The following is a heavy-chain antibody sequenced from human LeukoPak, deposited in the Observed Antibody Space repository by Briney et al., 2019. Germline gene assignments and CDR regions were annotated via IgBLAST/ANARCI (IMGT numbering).Heavy chain of an antibody. D-gene: IGHD1-26*01. CDR1: GYSISSGYY. V-gene: IGHV4-38-2*02. Sequence: SETLPLTCTVSGYSISSGYYWGWIRQPPGKGLEWIGSIYHSGSTYYNPSLKSRVTISVDTSKNQFSLKLSSVTAADTAVYYCARAPYSGSYSGWFDPWGQGTLVTVSS. CDR3: ARAPYSGSYSGWFDP. CDR2: IYHSGST. J-gene: IGHJ5*02.